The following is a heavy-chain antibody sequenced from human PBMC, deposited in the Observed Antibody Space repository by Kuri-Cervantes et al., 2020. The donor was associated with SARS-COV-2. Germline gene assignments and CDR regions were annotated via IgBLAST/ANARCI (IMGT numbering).Heavy chain of an antibody. J-gene: IGHJ6*02. D-gene: IGHD5-18*01. CDR1: GFTFSSYA. Sequence: GGSLRLSCAASGFTFSSYAMHWVRQAPGKGLEWVAVISYDGSNKYYADSVKGRFTISRDNSKNTLYLQMNSLRAEDTAVYYCARVGPQLWATYYYYGMDVWGQGTTVTVSS. CDR3: ARVGPQLWATYYYYGMDV. V-gene: IGHV3-30*07. CDR2: ISYDGSNK.